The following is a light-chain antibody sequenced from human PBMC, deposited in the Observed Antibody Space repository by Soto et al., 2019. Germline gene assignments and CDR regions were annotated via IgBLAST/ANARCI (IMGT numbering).Light chain of an antibody. J-gene: IGKJ2*02. Sequence: EIVLTQSPATLSLSPGERATLSCRASQSVSSYLAWYQQKPGQAPRLLIYDASNRATGIPARFSGGGSGTALALPTSSLEPEDLAVYSCQQPVDWPRCTFCHGTNLAIK. CDR2: DAS. V-gene: IGKV3-11*01. CDR1: QSVSSY. CDR3: QQPVDWPRCT.